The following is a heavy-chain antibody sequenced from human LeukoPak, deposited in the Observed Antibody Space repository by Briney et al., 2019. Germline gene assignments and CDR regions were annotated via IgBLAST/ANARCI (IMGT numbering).Heavy chain of an antibody. J-gene: IGHJ2*01. V-gene: IGHV4-59*12. D-gene: IGHD4-11*01. Sequence: KSSQTLSLTCTVSGGSISSYYWSWIRQPPGKGLEWIGYIYYSGSTNYNPSLKSRVTISVDTSKNQFSLKLSSVTAADTAVYYCARDTVTTNWYFDLWGRGTLVTVSS. CDR3: ARDTVTTNWYFDL. CDR1: GGSISSYY. CDR2: IYYSGST.